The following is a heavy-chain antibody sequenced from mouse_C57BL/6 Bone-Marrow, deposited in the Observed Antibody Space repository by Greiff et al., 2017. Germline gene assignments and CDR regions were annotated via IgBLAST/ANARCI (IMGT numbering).Heavy chain of an antibody. CDR3: ARGDYGKRYYYAMDY. V-gene: IGHV1-52*01. CDR1: GYTFTSYW. J-gene: IGHJ4*01. D-gene: IGHD2-1*01. Sequence: VQLQQPGAELVRPGSSVKLSCKASGYTFTSYWMHWVKQRPIQGLEWIGNIDPSDSETHYNQKFKDKATLTVDKSSSTAYMQLSSLTSEDSAVYYCARGDYGKRYYYAMDYWGQGTSGTVSS. CDR2: IDPSDSET.